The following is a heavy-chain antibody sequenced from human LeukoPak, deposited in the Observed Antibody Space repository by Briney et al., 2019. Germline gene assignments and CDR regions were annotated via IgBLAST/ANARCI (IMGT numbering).Heavy chain of an antibody. CDR2: INPSGGST. CDR3: ARDPMVRGVTRGWFDP. CDR1: GYTFTSYY. J-gene: IGHJ5*02. V-gene: IGHV1-46*01. Sequence: ASVKVSCKASGYTFTSYYMHWVRQAPGQGLEWMGIINPSGGSTSYAQKFQGRVTMTRDTSTSTVYMELSSLRSEDTAVYYCARDPMVRGVTRGWFDPWGQGTLVTVSS. D-gene: IGHD3-10*01.